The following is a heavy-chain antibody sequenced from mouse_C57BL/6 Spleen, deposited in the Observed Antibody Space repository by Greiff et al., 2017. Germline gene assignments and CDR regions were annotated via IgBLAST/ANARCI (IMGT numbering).Heavy chain of an antibody. D-gene: IGHD4-1*01. CDR3: ARYLTGRGPFYAMDY. CDR2: IRNKANGYTT. J-gene: IGHJ4*01. Sequence: EVKLQESGGGLVQPGGSLSLSCAASGFTFTDYYMSWVRQPPGKALEWLGFIRNKANGYTTEYSASVKGRFTISRDNSQSILYLQMNALRAEDSATYYCARYLTGRGPFYAMDYWGQGTSVTVSS. V-gene: IGHV7-3*01. CDR1: GFTFTDYY.